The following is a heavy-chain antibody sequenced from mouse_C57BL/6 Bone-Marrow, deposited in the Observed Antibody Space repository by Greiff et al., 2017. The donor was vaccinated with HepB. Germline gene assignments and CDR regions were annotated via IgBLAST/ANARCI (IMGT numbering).Heavy chain of an antibody. CDR1: GYTFTDYY. Sequence: VQLQQSGAELVRPGASVKLSCKASGYTFTDYYINWVKQRPGQGLEWIARIYPGSGNTYYNEKFKGKATLTAEKSSSTAYMQLSSLTSEDSAVYFCARPGTFAMDYWGQGTSVTVSS. J-gene: IGHJ4*01. V-gene: IGHV1-76*01. D-gene: IGHD4-1*01. CDR3: ARPGTFAMDY. CDR2: IYPGSGNT.